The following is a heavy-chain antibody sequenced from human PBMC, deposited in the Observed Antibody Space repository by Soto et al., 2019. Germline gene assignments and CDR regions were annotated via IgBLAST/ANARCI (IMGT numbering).Heavy chain of an antibody. Sequence: QVQLQESGPGLVEPSQTLSLNCTVSGASISSGDFYWSWVRQSPDKGLEWIGHFSSNGRSYYNPSLKSRVTMSVDPSNNQFSVKLTSVIPADTAVYFCTRSGKSLLDYWGQGALVAVSA. CDR3: TRSGKSLLDY. CDR1: GASISSGDFY. V-gene: IGHV4-30-4*01. D-gene: IGHD1-26*01. J-gene: IGHJ4*02. CDR2: FSSNGRS.